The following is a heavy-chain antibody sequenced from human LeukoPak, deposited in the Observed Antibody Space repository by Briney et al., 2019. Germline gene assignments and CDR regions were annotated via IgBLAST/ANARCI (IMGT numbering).Heavy chain of an antibody. J-gene: IGHJ4*02. Sequence: GGSLRLSCAASGFTFSNYWMHWVRQAPGKGLVWVSRINGDGRSTTYADSVKGRFTISRDNAENTQYLQMNSLRADDTAVYYCARDFMYNTNCVGCWGQGTLVTVSS. CDR3: ARDFMYNTNCVGC. D-gene: IGHD2-2*01. CDR1: GFTFSNYW. CDR2: INGDGRST. V-gene: IGHV3-74*01.